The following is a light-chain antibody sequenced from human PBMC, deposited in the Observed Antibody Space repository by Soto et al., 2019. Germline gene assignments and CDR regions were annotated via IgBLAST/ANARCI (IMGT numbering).Light chain of an antibody. CDR1: SSDVGGYNY. Sequence: SVLTPPPSASGSPGQPVTISCTGSSSDVGGYNYVSWYQQHPGKAPKLMISEVSKRPSGVPDRLSGSKSGNTASLTVSGLQAEDEADYYCSSYGGSNTVVFGGGTKLTVL. CDR3: SSYGGSNTVV. J-gene: IGLJ2*01. CDR2: EVS. V-gene: IGLV2-8*01.